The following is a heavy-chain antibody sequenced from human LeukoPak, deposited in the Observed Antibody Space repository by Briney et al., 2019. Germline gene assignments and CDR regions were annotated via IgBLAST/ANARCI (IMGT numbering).Heavy chain of an antibody. D-gene: IGHD6-13*01. Sequence: SQTLSLTCTVSGGSISSGGYYWSWIRQHPGMGLEWIGYIYYSGSTYYNPSLKSRVTISVDTSKNQFSLKLSSVTAADTAVYYCARDRGYSSSWYVRGSDAFDIWGQGTMVTVSS. J-gene: IGHJ3*02. CDR1: GGSISSGGYY. CDR3: ARDRGYSSSWYVRGSDAFDI. V-gene: IGHV4-31*03. CDR2: IYYSGST.